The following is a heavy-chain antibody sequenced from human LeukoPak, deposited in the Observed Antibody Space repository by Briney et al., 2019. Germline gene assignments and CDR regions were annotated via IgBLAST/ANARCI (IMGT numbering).Heavy chain of an antibody. Sequence: SETLSLTCTVSPGSISSYYWSWIRQPPGKGLEWIGYIYSSGSSNYNPSLKSRVTISMDTSKKHLSLKLNSVTAADTAVYYCARGFARARDDCFDTWGQGTMVIV. J-gene: IGHJ3*02. CDR3: ARGFARARDDCFDT. D-gene: IGHD2-21*01. V-gene: IGHV4-59*08. CDR2: IYSSGSS. CDR1: PGSISSYY.